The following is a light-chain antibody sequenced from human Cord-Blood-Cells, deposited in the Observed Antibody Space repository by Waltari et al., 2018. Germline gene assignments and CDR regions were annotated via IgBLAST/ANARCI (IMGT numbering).Light chain of an antibody. CDR1: SSDGGGYNY. V-gene: IGLV2-11*01. Sequence: QSALTQPRSVSGSPGQSVTISCTGTSSDGGGYNYVSWYQHRPGKAPNPMIYDVSKRPSGGPDRFSGSKSGNAASLTISGLQAEGEADYYCCSYAGSYSVVFGGGTKLTVL. CDR3: CSYAGSYSVV. J-gene: IGLJ2*01. CDR2: DVS.